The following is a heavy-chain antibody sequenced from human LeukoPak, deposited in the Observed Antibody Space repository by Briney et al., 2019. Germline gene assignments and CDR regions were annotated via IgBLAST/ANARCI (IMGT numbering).Heavy chain of an antibody. Sequence: PSETLSLTCAVYGGSFSGYYWSWIRQPPGKGLEWIGEINHSGSTNYNPSLKSRVTISVDTSKNQFSLKLSSVTAADTAVYYCARRRWGAKNWFDPWGQGTLVTVSS. D-gene: IGHD3-16*01. V-gene: IGHV4-34*01. J-gene: IGHJ5*02. CDR3: ARRRWGAKNWFDP. CDR1: GGSFSGYY. CDR2: INHSGST.